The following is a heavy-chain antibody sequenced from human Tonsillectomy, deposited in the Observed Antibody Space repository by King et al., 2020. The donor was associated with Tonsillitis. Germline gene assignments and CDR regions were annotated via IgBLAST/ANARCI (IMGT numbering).Heavy chain of an antibody. CDR2: ISSSGSYI. CDR1: GFTFSSYS. Sequence: QLVQSGGGLVKPGGSLRLSCAASGFTFSSYSMNWVRQAPGKGLEWVSSISSSGSYIYYADSMKGRFTISRDNAKNSLYLQMNSLRAEDTAVYYCARTGSYHYNMDVWGQGTTVTVS. V-gene: IGHV3-21*01. J-gene: IGHJ6*02. CDR3: ARTGSYHYNMDV.